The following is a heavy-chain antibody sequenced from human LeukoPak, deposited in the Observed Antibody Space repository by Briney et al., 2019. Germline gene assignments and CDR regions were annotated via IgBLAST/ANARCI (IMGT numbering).Heavy chain of an antibody. CDR1: GFTFSSYS. V-gene: IGHV3-48*01. Sequence: PGGSLRLSCAASGFTFSSYSMNWVRQAPGKGLEWVSYISSSSSTIYYADSVKGRFTISRDNAKNSLYLQMNSLRAEDTAVYYCARDRSYYDFWDYMDVWGKGTTVTVSS. CDR2: ISSSSSTI. D-gene: IGHD3-3*01. J-gene: IGHJ6*03. CDR3: ARDRSYYDFWDYMDV.